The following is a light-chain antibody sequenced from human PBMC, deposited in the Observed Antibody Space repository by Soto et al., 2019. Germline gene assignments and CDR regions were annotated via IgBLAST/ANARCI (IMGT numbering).Light chain of an antibody. V-gene: IGKV1-39*01. CDR1: QAISNY. CDR2: AAS. Sequence: DIQMTQSPSSLSASVGDRVTITCRASQAISNYLNWYQQRPGQAPKVLICAASSLQSGVPSRFSGSGSGTDFTLTISNLQPEDFATYYCQQSSTTSLTFGGGTKVEIK. J-gene: IGKJ4*01. CDR3: QQSSTTSLT.